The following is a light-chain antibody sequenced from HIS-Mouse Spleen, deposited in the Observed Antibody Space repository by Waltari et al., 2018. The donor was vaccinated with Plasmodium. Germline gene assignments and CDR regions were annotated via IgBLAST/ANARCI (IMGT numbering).Light chain of an antibody. J-gene: IGKJ4*01. V-gene: IGKV1-39*01. Sequence: DIQMTQSPSSLSAAVGARVTITCPASHSINSYLNWYQQKPGQAPKLLIYAASRLQTGVPSRFSGSGSGTEFTLTISRLQPEDFATYYCQQSCSTPPTFGGGTKVEIK. CDR1: HSINSY. CDR3: QQSCSTPPT. CDR2: AAS.